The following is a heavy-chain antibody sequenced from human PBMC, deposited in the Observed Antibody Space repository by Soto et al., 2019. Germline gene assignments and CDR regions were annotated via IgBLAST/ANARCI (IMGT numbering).Heavy chain of an antibody. CDR1: GYIFTNHY. D-gene: IGHD3-22*01. V-gene: IGHV1-46*01. CDR3: ARADYYDSSGFYYDC. CDR2: INPSGGST. J-gene: IGHJ1*01. Sequence: QVQLVQSGAEVKKPGASVKVSCKASGYIFTNHYIHWVRQAPGQGLEWLGIINPSGGSTNYLQKFQGRFTMTRDTTTSTVYMELCSLRSADTAVYFCARADYYDSSGFYYDCWGQGSLVTVSS.